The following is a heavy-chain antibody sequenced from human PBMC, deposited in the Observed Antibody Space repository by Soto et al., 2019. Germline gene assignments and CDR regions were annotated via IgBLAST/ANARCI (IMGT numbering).Heavy chain of an antibody. CDR2: IYWDDDK. CDR3: AYLPCSGGSCYWFSFSGMDV. D-gene: IGHD2-15*01. Sequence: QITLKESGPTLVKPTQTLTLTCTFSGFSLSTSGVGVAWIRQPPGKALEWLALIYWDDDKRYRTSLESRLTITEDTSKNPGVLTRTNMDSVDTATYYCAYLPCSGGSCYWFSFSGMDVWGQGTTVTVSS. CDR1: GFSLSTSGVG. J-gene: IGHJ6*02. V-gene: IGHV2-5*02.